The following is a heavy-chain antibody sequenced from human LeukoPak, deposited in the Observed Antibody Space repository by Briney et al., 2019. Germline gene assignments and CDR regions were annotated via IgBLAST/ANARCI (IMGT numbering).Heavy chain of an antibody. D-gene: IGHD5-24*01. CDR1: GGSFIGYY. J-gene: IGHJ4*02. CDR3: ARVRDPY. Sequence: SETLSLTCAVYGGSFIGYYWTWIRQPPGRGLEWIGEINHSGSTNYNPSLKSRVTISVDTSKSQFSLKLNSVTAADTAMYYCARVRDPYWGQATLVTVSS. CDR2: INHSGST. V-gene: IGHV4-34*01.